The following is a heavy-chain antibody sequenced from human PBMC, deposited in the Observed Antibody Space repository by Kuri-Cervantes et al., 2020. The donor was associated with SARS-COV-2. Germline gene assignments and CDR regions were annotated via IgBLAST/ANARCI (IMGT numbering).Heavy chain of an antibody. Sequence: GGSLRLSCAASGFTFSSYAMHWVRQAPGKGLEWVAVISYDGSNKYYADSVKGRFTISRDNSKNTLYLQMNSLRAEDTAVYYCARAKLRFLEWSRPDYYYMDVWGKGTTVTVSS. CDR3: ARAKLRFLEWSRPDYYYMDV. V-gene: IGHV3-30-3*01. CDR2: ISYDGSNK. CDR1: GFTFSSYA. J-gene: IGHJ6*03. D-gene: IGHD3-3*01.